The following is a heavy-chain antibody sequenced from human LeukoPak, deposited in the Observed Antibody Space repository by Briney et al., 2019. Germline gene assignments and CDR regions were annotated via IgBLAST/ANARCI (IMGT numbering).Heavy chain of an antibody. CDR1: GYTFTSYG. Sequence: GALVKVSCKASGYTFTSYGISWVRQAPGQGLEWMGWISAYNGNTNYAQKLQGRVTMTTDPSTSTAYMELRSLRPDDTAVYYCAKGTITLVRGVIISQDYYGMDAWGQGTTVTVSS. CDR2: ISAYNGNT. J-gene: IGHJ6*02. V-gene: IGHV1-18*01. D-gene: IGHD3-10*01. CDR3: AKGTITLVRGVIISQDYYGMDA.